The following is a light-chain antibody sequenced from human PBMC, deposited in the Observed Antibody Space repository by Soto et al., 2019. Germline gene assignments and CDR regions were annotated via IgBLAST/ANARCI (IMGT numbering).Light chain of an antibody. CDR3: QQYGRSPTT. V-gene: IGKV3-20*01. CDR1: QSVSSY. J-gene: IGKJ1*01. CDR2: DAS. Sequence: EIVLTQSPATLSLSPCERATLSVRASQSVSSYLAWYQQKPGQAPRLLIYDASNRATGIPDRFSGSGSGTDFTLTISRLEPEDFAVYYCQQYGRSPTTFGQGTKVDNK.